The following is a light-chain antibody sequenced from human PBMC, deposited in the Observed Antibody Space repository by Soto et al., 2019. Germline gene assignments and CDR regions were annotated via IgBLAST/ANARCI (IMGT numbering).Light chain of an antibody. CDR2: DVT. J-gene: IGLJ2*01. Sequence: QSALTQPASVSGSPGQSITISCTGTSSDIGGYNSVSWYQHHPGKAPKLMIYDVTNRPSGVSNRFSGSKSGNTASLTISGLQAEDKADYYCSSYTSRSTLGVFGGGTKLTVL. V-gene: IGLV2-14*03. CDR1: SSDIGGYNS. CDR3: SSYTSRSTLGV.